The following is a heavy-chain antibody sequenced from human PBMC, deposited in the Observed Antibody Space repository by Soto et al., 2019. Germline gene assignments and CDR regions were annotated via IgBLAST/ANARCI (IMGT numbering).Heavy chain of an antibody. J-gene: IGHJ4*02. V-gene: IGHV4-59*08. CDR3: ARHGSNYVVMGN. D-gene: IGHD4-4*01. CDR2: XYYRGXS. CDR1: DDSIGTYY. Sequence: PSXTPSLTCSVSDDSIGTYYWSWIRQPPGKELEWIEYXYYRGXSNYNHYLKSXXTLSLDTXXKQFYLELSSVTAADTAVYFCARHGSNYVVMGNWGQGTLVTVSS.